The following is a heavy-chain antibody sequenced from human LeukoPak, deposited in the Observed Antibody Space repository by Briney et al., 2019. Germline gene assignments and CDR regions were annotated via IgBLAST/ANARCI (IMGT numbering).Heavy chain of an antibody. Sequence: GGSLRLSCAASGFTFSSYWMHWVRQAPGKGLVWVSRINSDGSSTSYADSVKGRFTISRDNPKNTLYLQMNSLRAEDTAVYYCASHGSSWYRDYWGQGTLVTVSS. V-gene: IGHV3-74*01. D-gene: IGHD6-13*01. J-gene: IGHJ4*02. CDR3: ASHGSSWYRDY. CDR2: INSDGSST. CDR1: GFTFSSYW.